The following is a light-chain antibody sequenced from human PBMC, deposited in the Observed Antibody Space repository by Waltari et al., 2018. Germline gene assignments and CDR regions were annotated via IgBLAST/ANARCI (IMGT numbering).Light chain of an antibody. J-gene: IGKJ1*01. V-gene: IGKV3-20*01. Sequence: EIVLTQSPGTLSLSPGDRAILSCRASQSVSKDLAWYQQKPGQAPRLLIYGASNRATGIPDRFSGSGSGTDFSLTISRLEPEDVAVYYCQHYVRLPATFGQGTKVEIE. CDR3: QHYVRLPAT. CDR2: GAS. CDR1: QSVSKD.